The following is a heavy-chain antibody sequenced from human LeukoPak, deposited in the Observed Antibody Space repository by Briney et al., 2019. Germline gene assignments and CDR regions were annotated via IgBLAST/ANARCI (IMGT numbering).Heavy chain of an antibody. D-gene: IGHD3-10*01. CDR1: GYSFTSYW. CDR3: ARPGYYGSGSYYGDAFDI. V-gene: IGHV5-51*01. CDR2: IYPGDSDT. J-gene: IGHJ3*02. Sequence: GESLKISCKGSGYSFTSYWIGWVRQMPGKGLEWMGIIYPGDSDTRYSPSFQGQVTISADKSISTAYLQWSSLKASDTAMYYCARPGYYGSGSYYGDAFDIWGQGTIVTVSS.